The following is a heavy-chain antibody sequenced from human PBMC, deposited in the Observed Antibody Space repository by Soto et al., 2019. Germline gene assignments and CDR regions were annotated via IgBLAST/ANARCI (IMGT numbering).Heavy chain of an antibody. J-gene: IGHJ6*03. CDR1: SGSISSSNW. CDR3: ARGYRELVVVPAAISYYHYMDV. Sequence: SETLSLTCAVSSGSISSSNWWSWVRQPPGKGLEWIGEIYHSGSTNYNPSLKSRVTISVDKSKNQFSLKLSSVTAADTAVYYCARGYRELVVVPAAISYYHYMDVWGKGTTVTVSS. CDR2: IYHSGST. V-gene: IGHV4-4*02. D-gene: IGHD2-2*01.